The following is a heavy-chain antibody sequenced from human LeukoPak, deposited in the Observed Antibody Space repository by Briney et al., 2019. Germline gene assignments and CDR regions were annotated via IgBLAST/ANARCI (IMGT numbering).Heavy chain of an antibody. CDR3: ARVRGRGGSDI. CDR1: GYTFTSYG. D-gene: IGHD1-26*01. V-gene: IGHV1-18*01. CDR2: ISAYNGNT. J-gene: IGHJ3*02. Sequence: SGEVSCKAAGYTFTSYGISWGRQAPGQGLEGMGWISAYNGNTNYAQKLQGRVTMTTDTYTSTAYMELRSLRYEDTAVYYCARVRGRGGSDIWGQGKMVTVSS.